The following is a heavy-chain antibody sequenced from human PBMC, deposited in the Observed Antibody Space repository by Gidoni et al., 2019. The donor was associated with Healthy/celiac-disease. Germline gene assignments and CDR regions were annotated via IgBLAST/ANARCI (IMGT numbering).Heavy chain of an antibody. V-gene: IGHV1-46*01. CDR3: ACLNWNDGDYYMDV. CDR2: INPSGGST. CDR1: GSTFTSYY. D-gene: IGHD1-1*01. Sequence: QVQLVQSGAEVQKPGASVKGSCKASGSTFTSYYMPWVRQAPGQGLEWMGIINPSGGSTSYAQKFQGRVTMTRDTSTSTVYMGLSSLRSEDTAVYYCACLNWNDGDYYMDVWGKGTTVTVSS. J-gene: IGHJ6*03.